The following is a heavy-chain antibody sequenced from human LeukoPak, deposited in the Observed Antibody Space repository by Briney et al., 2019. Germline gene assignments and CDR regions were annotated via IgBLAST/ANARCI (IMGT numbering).Heavy chain of an antibody. J-gene: IGHJ4*02. Sequence: SETLSLTCTVSGGSISSTSYYWGWIRQPPGKGLECIGSIYYSGRSYYNPSLKSRVTISVDTSKNQFSLRLSSVNAADTAVYYCARDILATSIAAPYYWGQGTLVTVSS. V-gene: IGHV4-39*07. CDR3: ARDILATSIAAPYY. CDR1: GGSISSTSYY. D-gene: IGHD6-13*01. CDR2: IYYSGRS.